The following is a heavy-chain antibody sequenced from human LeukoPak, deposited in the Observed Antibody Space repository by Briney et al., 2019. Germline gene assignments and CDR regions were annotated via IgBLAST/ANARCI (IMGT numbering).Heavy chain of an antibody. J-gene: IGHJ4*02. CDR3: VRDGGYYGPDS. Sequence: GGSLRLSCAASGFTISFYWMSWVRQAPGKGLEWVANINQVASEKNYVDSVKGRFTISRDNAKNSLYLQMSSVRAEDMAMYYCVRDGGYYGPDSWGQGALVSVSS. V-gene: IGHV3-7*04. CDR1: GFTISFYW. CDR2: INQVASEK. D-gene: IGHD3-10*01.